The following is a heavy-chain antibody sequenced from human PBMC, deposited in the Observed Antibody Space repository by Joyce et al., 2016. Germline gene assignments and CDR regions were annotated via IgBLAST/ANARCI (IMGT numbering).Heavy chain of an antibody. J-gene: IGHJ5*02. CDR3: TTNELEVGNWFDP. CDR2: IIPILGTA. V-gene: IGHV1-69*01. CDR1: GGTFSNYA. Sequence: QVQLLQSGAEVKKPGSSVKVSCKASGGTFSNYAISWVRQAPGQGLEWMGGIIPILGTANYTQKFQGRVTITADGSTRTAYMELTSLRSEDTAVYYCTTNELEVGNWFDPWGQGTLVTVSS. D-gene: IGHD2-15*01.